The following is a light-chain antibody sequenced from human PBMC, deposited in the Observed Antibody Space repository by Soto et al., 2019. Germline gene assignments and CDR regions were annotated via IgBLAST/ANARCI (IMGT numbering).Light chain of an antibody. CDR2: GNS. Sequence: QSVLTQPPSVSGAPGQRVTISCTGSSSNIGAGYDVHWYQQLPGTAPKLLIYGNSNRPSGVPDRFFGSKSGTSASLAITGRQAEDEADYYCQSYDSSRRGVFGTGTKGTVI. V-gene: IGLV1-40*01. J-gene: IGLJ1*01. CDR3: QSYDSSRRGV. CDR1: SSNIGAGYD.